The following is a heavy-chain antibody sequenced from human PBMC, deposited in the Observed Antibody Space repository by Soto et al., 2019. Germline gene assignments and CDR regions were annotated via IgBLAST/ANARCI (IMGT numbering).Heavy chain of an antibody. Sequence: SETLSLTCSVSGGSISSSIYYWGCILQPPGKGLEWIGSIYYSGSTYYNPSLKSRVTISVDTSKNQFSLKLSSVTDADTAVYYCASHSSGYYRCFDYWGQGTLVTVSS. CDR1: GGSISSSIYY. V-gene: IGHV4-39*01. J-gene: IGHJ4*02. CDR3: ASHSSGYYRCFDY. CDR2: IYYSGST. D-gene: IGHD3-22*01.